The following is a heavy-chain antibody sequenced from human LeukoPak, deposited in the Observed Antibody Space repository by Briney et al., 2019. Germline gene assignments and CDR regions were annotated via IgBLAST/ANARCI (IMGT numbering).Heavy chain of an antibody. Sequence: GGSLRLSCAASGFTFSDYYMSWIRQAPGKGLEWVSYISSSGSTIYYADSVKGRFTISRDNAKNSLYLQMNSLRAEDTAVYYCARDGERITIFGVVTENQYYFDYWGQGTLVTVFS. V-gene: IGHV3-11*01. CDR1: GFTFSDYY. D-gene: IGHD3-3*01. CDR3: ARDGERITIFGVVTENQYYFDY. CDR2: ISSSGSTI. J-gene: IGHJ4*02.